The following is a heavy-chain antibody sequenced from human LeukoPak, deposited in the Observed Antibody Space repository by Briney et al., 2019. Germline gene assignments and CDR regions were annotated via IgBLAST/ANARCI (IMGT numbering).Heavy chain of an antibody. CDR1: GDSIRSDDYY. CDR2: INYGGGT. CDR3: ARHRRRNNWFDP. Sequence: SETLSLTCTVSGDSIRSDDYYCDWLRQAPGKGLEWIGDINYGGGTYYNPSLKGRVTMSVDASKTQFYLNLRSVTAADMATYYCARHRRRNNWFDPWGRGILGTVSA. V-gene: IGHV4-39*01. J-gene: IGHJ5*02.